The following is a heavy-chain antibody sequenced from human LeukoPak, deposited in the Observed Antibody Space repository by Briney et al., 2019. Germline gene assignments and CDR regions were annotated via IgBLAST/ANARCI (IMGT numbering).Heavy chain of an antibody. D-gene: IGHD6-19*01. CDR1: GYTLTELS. V-gene: IGHV1-24*01. Sequence: ASVKVSCKVSGYTLTELSMHWVRQAPGKGPEWVGGLDPEDGEITYAQKFQGRVTMTEDTSTDTAYMELSSLRSEDTAVYYCAAEVDSTGWSYYFDSWGQGTLVTVSS. CDR3: AAEVDSTGWSYYFDS. J-gene: IGHJ4*02. CDR2: LDPEDGEI.